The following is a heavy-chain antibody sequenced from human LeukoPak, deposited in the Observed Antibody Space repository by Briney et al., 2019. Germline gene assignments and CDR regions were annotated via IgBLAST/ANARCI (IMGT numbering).Heavy chain of an antibody. J-gene: IGHJ3*02. Sequence: ASVKVSCKASGYTFTGYYMHWVRQAPGQGLEWMGWINPNSGGTNYAQKFQGRVTITRNTSISTAYMELSSLRSEDTAVYYCAREGAFCSSTSCHYAFDIWGQGTMVTVSS. CDR2: INPNSGGT. CDR3: AREGAFCSSTSCHYAFDI. D-gene: IGHD2-2*01. V-gene: IGHV1-2*02. CDR1: GYTFTGYY.